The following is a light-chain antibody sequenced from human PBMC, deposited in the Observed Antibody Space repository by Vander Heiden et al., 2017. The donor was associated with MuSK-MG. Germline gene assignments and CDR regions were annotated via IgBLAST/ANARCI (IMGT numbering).Light chain of an antibody. J-gene: IGLJ2*01. V-gene: IGLV1-47*01. Sequence: GQRVTISCSGSSSNIGSNYVYWYQQLPGTAPKLLIYRNNQRPSGVPDRFSGSKSCTSAYLAISALRSEDEADYDGSAWDASLSGFGVFGGGTKLTVL. CDR1: SSNIGSNY. CDR2: RNN. CDR3: SAWDASLSGFGV.